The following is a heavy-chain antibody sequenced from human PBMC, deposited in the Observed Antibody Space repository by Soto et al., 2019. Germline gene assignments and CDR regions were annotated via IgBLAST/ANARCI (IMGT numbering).Heavy chain of an antibody. CDR2: IIPIFGTV. CDR3: AKGAVAGTPISYYYYGMDV. CDR1: GGTFRTYA. Sequence: QVQLLQSGAEVKKPGSSVRVSCEASGGTFRTYAISWVRQAPGQGLEWMGEIIPIFGTVNYAQKFQGRVTITADESTTTVYMDLRSLRSEDTAVYYCAKGAVAGTPISYYYYGMDVWGQGTTVTVSS. V-gene: IGHV1-69*12. D-gene: IGHD6-19*01. J-gene: IGHJ6*02.